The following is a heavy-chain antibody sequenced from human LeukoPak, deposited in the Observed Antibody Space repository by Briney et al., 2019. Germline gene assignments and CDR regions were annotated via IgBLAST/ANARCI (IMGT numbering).Heavy chain of an antibody. CDR1: GFTCSSYW. J-gene: IGHJ4*02. D-gene: IGHD6-19*01. V-gene: IGHV3-7*01. CDR3: ARIRRGWSQNWDY. Sequence: QTGGSLRLSCAASGFTCSSYWMSWVRQAPGKGLEWVANIKQDGSEKYYVDSVKGRFTISRDNAKNSLYLQMNSLRAEDTAVYYCARIRRGWSQNWDYWGQGALVTVSS. CDR2: IKQDGSEK.